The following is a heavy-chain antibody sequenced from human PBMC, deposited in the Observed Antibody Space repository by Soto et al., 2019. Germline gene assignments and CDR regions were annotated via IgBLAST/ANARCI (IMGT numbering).Heavy chain of an antibody. V-gene: IGHV3-9*01. CDR2: ISWNSGSI. Sequence: GGSLRLSCAASGFTFDDYAMHWVRQAPGKGLEWVSGISWNSGSIGYADSVKGRFTISRDNAKNPLYLQMNSLRAEDTALYYCAKDIAYYYYYMDVWGKGTTVTV. CDR3: AKDIAYYYYYMDV. J-gene: IGHJ6*03. CDR1: GFTFDDYA.